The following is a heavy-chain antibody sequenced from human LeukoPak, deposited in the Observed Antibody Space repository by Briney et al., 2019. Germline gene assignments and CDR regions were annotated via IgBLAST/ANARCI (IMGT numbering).Heavy chain of an antibody. J-gene: IGHJ4*02. D-gene: IGHD4-17*01. CDR3: GVSTTRATTRTIDY. CDR2: ISRGGST. V-gene: IGHV4-34*01. CDR1: GESFSAYF. Sequence: SETLSLTCAVYGESFSAYFWTWIRQPPGKGLEWIGEISRGGSTNYSPSLKSRVTISLDTSKNQVSLTLSSVTAADTAMYYCGVSTTRATTRTIDYRGQGTLVTVSS.